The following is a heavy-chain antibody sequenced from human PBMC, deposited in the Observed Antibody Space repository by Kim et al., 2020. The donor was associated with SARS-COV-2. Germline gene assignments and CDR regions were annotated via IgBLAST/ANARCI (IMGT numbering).Heavy chain of an antibody. J-gene: IGHJ6*02. CDR2: ISYDGSNK. D-gene: IGHD6-13*01. CDR3: AKVAAAAALYYHYGMDV. CDR1: GFTFSSYG. V-gene: IGHV3-30*18. Sequence: GGSLRLSCAASGFTFSSYGMHWVRQAPGKVLEWVAGISYDGSNKYYADSVKGRFTISRDNSKNTLYLQMNSLRAEDTAVYYCAKVAAAAALYYHYGMDVWGQGTTGTVSS.